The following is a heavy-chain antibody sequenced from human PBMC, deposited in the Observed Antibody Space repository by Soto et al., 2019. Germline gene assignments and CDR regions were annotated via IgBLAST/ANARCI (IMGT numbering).Heavy chain of an antibody. CDR2: ISGSGGST. J-gene: IGHJ3*02. CDR1: GFTFSSYA. CDR3: AKGLAEWLRLGRDDAFDI. V-gene: IGHV3-23*01. Sequence: GSLRLSCAASGFTFSSYAMSWVLQAPGKGLEWVSAISGSGGSTYYADSVKGRFTISRDNSKNTLYLQMNSLRAEDTAVYYCAKGLAEWLRLGRDDAFDIWGQGTMLTVSS. D-gene: IGHD5-12*01.